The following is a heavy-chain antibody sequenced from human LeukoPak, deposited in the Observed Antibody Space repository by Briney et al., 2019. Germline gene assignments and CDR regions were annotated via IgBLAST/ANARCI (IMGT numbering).Heavy chain of an antibody. Sequence: KPSETLSLTCTVSGGSIRSYYWRWIRQPPGKGLEWIGYIYYSGSTNYNPSLKSRVTISVDTSKNQFSLKLSSVTAADTAVYYCASGVLGSGWYYFDYWGQGTLVTVSS. CDR1: GGSIRSYY. V-gene: IGHV4-59*08. J-gene: IGHJ4*02. CDR3: ASGVLGSGWYYFDY. CDR2: IYYSGST. D-gene: IGHD6-19*01.